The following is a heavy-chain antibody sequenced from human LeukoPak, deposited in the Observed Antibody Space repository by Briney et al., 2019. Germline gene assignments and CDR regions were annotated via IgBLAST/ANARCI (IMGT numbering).Heavy chain of an antibody. Sequence: GGSLRLSCAASGFTFSSYAMNWVRQAPGKGLEWVSSISSGSSYVYYEDSVKGRFTVSRDNAKNSLYLQMNSLRAEDTAVYYCARDEGSGSPDVWGQGTTVTVSS. CDR2: ISSGSSYV. CDR1: GFTFSSYA. J-gene: IGHJ6*02. V-gene: IGHV3-21*01. CDR3: ARDEGSGSPDV. D-gene: IGHD3-10*01.